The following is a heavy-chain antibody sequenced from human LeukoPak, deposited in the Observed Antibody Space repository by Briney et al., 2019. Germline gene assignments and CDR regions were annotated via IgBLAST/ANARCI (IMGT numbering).Heavy chain of an antibody. Sequence: GGSLRLSCAASGFTFDDYAMHWVRQAPGKGLEWVSGISWNSGSIGYADSVKGRFTISRDNAKNSLYLQMNSLRAEDTALYYCAKDISYGEGMDVWGQGTTVTVSS. D-gene: IGHD3-10*01. CDR3: AKDISYGEGMDV. V-gene: IGHV3-9*01. CDR2: ISWNSGSI. CDR1: GFTFDDYA. J-gene: IGHJ6*02.